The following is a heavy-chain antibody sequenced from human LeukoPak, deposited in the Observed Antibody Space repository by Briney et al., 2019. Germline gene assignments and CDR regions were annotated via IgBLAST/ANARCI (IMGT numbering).Heavy chain of an antibody. Sequence: GGSPRLSCAASGFTFSTYGMHGVRQAPGKGLEWVAVISYDGSNKYYADSVKGRFTISRDNSKNTLYLQMNSLRTEDTAVYYCARAQLRYFDWSANDYWGQGTLVTVSS. V-gene: IGHV3-30*03. J-gene: IGHJ4*02. CDR2: ISYDGSNK. D-gene: IGHD3-9*01. CDR1: GFTFSTYG. CDR3: ARAQLRYFDWSANDY.